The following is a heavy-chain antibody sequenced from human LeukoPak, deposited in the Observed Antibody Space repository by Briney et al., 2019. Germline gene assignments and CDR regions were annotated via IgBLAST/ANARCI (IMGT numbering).Heavy chain of an antibody. V-gene: IGHV1-8*03. CDR2: MNPNSGNT. J-gene: IGHJ4*02. Sequence: ASVKVSCKASGYTFTSYDINWVRQATGQGLEWMGWMNPNSGNTGYAQKFQGRVTITRNTSISTAYMELSSLRSEDTAVYYCARASPVAIAVAGIRRFDYWGQGTLVTVSS. CDR1: GYTFTSYD. CDR3: ARASPVAIAVAGIRRFDY. D-gene: IGHD6-19*01.